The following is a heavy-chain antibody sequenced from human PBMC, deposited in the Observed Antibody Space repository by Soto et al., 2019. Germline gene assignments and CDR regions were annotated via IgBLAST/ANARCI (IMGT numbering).Heavy chain of an antibody. CDR2: VSGSGDRT. D-gene: IGHD6-19*01. Sequence: EVQLLESGGGLVQPGGSLRLSCAASGFTFSSYSMSWVRQAPGKGLEWVSVVSGSGDRTYYADSVKGRFTISRDNSKNKMYLQMNSMRAEDTAVYYCAKEGEQWFVRRYYYYMDVWGKGTTVTVSS. CDR1: GFTFSSYS. V-gene: IGHV3-23*01. J-gene: IGHJ6*03. CDR3: AKEGEQWFVRRYYYYMDV.